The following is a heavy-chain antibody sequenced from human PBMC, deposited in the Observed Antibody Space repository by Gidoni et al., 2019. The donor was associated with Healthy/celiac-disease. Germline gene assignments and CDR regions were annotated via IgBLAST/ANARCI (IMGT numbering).Heavy chain of an antibody. Sequence: EVQLVESGGGLVKPGGSLRLSCAASGFTFSSYSMNWVRQAPGKGLEWVSSISSSSSYIYYADSVKGRFTISRDNAKNSLYLQMNSLRAEDTAVYYCAREKRGIVVVPAAIGPDYYYYYMDVWGKGTTVTVSS. V-gene: IGHV3-21*01. CDR2: ISSSSSYI. CDR3: AREKRGIVVVPAAIGPDYYYYYMDV. D-gene: IGHD2-2*01. CDR1: GFTFSSYS. J-gene: IGHJ6*03.